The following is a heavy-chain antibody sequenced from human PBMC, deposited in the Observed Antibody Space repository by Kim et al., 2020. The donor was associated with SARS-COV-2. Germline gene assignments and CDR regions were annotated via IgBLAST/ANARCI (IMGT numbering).Heavy chain of an antibody. D-gene: IGHD6-19*01. V-gene: IGHV3-30*04. J-gene: IGHJ4*02. Sequence: GWSLRLSCAASGFTFSSYAMHWVRQAPGKGLEWVAVISYDGSNKYYADSVKGRFTISRDNSKNTLYLQMNSLRAEDTAVYYCARGAGPFDYWGQGTLVTVSS. CDR3: ARGAGPFDY. CDR2: ISYDGSNK. CDR1: GFTFSSYA.